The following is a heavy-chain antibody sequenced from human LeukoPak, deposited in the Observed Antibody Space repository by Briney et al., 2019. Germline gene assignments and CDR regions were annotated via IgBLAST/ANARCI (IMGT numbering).Heavy chain of an antibody. D-gene: IGHD5-18*01. V-gene: IGHV6-1*01. CDR2: TYYKSRWYN. CDR3: AKSGYGFGRDWFDP. J-gene: IGHJ5*02. Sequence: SQTLSLTRAISGDSVSNNSAAWIWVRQSPSRGLEWLGRTYYKSRWYNDYAVSVKSRISINPDTSKNQFSLQLNSATPEDTAVYYCAKSGYGFGRDWFDPWGQGTLVTVSS. CDR1: GDSVSNNSAA.